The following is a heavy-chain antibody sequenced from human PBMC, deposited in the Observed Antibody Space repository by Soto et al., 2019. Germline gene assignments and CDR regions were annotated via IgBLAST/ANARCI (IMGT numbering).Heavy chain of an antibody. V-gene: IGHV3-33*01. D-gene: IGHD3-10*01. J-gene: IGHJ4*02. CDR1: GFTFSSYG. CDR3: ARGEYRTREYYFDY. Sequence: GGSLRLSCAASGFTFSSYGMHWVRQAPGKGLEWVAVIWNDGSNKYYADSVKGRFTISRDNSKNTLYLQMNSLRAEDTAVYYCARGEYRTREYYFDYWGQGTLVTVSS. CDR2: IWNDGSNK.